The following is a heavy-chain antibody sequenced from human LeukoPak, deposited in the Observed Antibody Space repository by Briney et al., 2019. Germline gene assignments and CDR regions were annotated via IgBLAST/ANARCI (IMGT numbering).Heavy chain of an antibody. V-gene: IGHV3-23*01. D-gene: IGHD7-27*01. CDR1: GFTFSSYA. CDR3: ASAGELYYYYYMDV. J-gene: IGHJ6*03. CDR2: ISGSGGST. Sequence: GGSLRLSCAASGFTFSSYAMSWVRQAPGKGLEWVSAISGSGGSTYYADSVKGRFTISRDNSKNTLCLQMNSLRAEDTAVYYCASAGELYYYYYMDVWGKGTTVTVSS.